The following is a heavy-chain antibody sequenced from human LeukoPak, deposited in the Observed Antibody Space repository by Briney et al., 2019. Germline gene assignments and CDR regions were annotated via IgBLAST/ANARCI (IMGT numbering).Heavy chain of an antibody. CDR2: IKSKTDGGTT. D-gene: IGHD5-18*01. CDR1: GFTFSNAW. J-gene: IGHJ4*02. V-gene: IGHV3-15*01. CDR3: TTSFWSGYSAVDTAMVKLFDY. Sequence: PGGSLRLSCAASGFTFSNAWMSWVRQAPGKGLEWVGRIKSKTDGGTTDYAAPVKGRFTISRDDSKNMLYLQMNSLKTEDTAVYYCTTSFWSGYSAVDTAMVKLFDYWGQGTLVTVSS.